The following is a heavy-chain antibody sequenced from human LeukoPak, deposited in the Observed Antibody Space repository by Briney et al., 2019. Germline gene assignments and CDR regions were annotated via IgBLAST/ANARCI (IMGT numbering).Heavy chain of an antibody. D-gene: IGHD6-6*01. Sequence: SETLSLTCAVSGGSISSSNWWSWVRPPPGKGLEWIGEINHSGSTNYNPSLKSRVTISVDTSKNQFSLKLSSVTAADTAVYYCARGLGQLEAPWGQGTLVTVSS. CDR2: INHSGST. J-gene: IGHJ5*02. CDR3: ARGLGQLEAP. CDR1: GGSISSSNW. V-gene: IGHV4-4*02.